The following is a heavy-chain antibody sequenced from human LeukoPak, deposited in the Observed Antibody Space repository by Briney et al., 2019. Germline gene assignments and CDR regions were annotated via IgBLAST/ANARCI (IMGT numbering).Heavy chain of an antibody. D-gene: IGHD4-17*01. J-gene: IGHJ3*02. CDR1: GFTFSSYS. CDR3: VRNDGDDAFDI. V-gene: IGHV3-48*01. CDR2: ISSTSTNI. Sequence: GGSLRLSYAASGFTFSSYSMNWVRQAPGRGLEWVSYISSTSTNIYYKDSVKGRFTISRDNAKNSLYLHMTSLRAEDTAVYYCVRNDGDDAFDIWGQGTMVTVSS.